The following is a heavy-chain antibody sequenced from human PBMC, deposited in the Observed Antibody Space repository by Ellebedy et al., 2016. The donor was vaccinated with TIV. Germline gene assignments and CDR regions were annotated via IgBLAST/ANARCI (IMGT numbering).Heavy chain of an antibody. Sequence: GGSLRLXCAASAFSFSSFAMTWVRQAPGRGLEWFSSITGSGGSTYYADSVKGRFTISRDNSKNTLYLQMNSLRAEDTALYYCAKGNGASGYYWGQGNLVTVSS. V-gene: IGHV3-23*01. CDR2: ITGSGGST. J-gene: IGHJ4*02. CDR3: AKGNGASGYY. D-gene: IGHD3-22*01. CDR1: AFSFSSFA.